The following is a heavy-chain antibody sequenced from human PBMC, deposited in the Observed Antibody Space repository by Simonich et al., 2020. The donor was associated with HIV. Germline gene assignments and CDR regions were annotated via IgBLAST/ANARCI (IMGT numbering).Heavy chain of an antibody. CDR2: INHSGST. D-gene: IGHD2-2*01. Sequence: QVQLQQWGAGLLKPSETLSLTCAVYGGSFRGYYWSWIHQPPGKGLEWIGEINHSGSTNYNPSLKSRITISVDTSKNQFSLKLSSVTAADSAVYYCARGFYQRLYYFDYWGQGTLVTVSS. V-gene: IGHV4-34*01. CDR3: ARGFYQRLYYFDY. CDR1: GGSFRGYY. J-gene: IGHJ4*02.